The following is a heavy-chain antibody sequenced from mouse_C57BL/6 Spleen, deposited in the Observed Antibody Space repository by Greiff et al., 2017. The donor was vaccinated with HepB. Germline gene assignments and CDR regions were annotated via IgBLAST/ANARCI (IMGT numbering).Heavy chain of an antibody. Sequence: QVQLQQSGAELAKPGASVKLSCKASGYTFTSYWMHWVKQRPGQGLEWIGYINPSSGYTKYNQKFKDKATLTADKSSSTAYMQLSSLTYEDSAVYYCAIGDYLRDYAMDDWGQGTSVTVSS. J-gene: IGHJ4*01. V-gene: IGHV1-7*01. CDR1: GYTFTSYW. CDR2: INPSSGYT. D-gene: IGHD2-4*01. CDR3: AIGDYLRDYAMDD.